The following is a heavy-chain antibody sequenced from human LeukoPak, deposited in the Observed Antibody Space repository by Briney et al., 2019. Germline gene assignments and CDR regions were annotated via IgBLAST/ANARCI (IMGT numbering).Heavy chain of an antibody. CDR3: ARDLVIAVAGTGYYYYGMDV. J-gene: IGHJ6*02. D-gene: IGHD6-19*01. CDR2: ISYDGSNK. CDR1: GFTFSIYW. Sequence: GGSLRLSCAASGFTFSIYWVHWVRQAPGKGLEWVAVISYDGSNKYYADSVKGRFTISRDNSKNTLYLQMNSLRAEDTAVYYCARDLVIAVAGTGYYYYGMDVWGQGTTVTVSS. V-gene: IGHV3-30-3*01.